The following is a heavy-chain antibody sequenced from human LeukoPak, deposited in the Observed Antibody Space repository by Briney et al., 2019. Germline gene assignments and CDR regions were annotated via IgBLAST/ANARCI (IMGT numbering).Heavy chain of an antibody. V-gene: IGHV4-4*07. CDR3: ARGDRDLGY. J-gene: IGHJ4*02. CDR1: VGSISGYY. D-gene: IGHD3-22*01. Sequence: SETLSLTCTVSVGSISGYYWTWIRQPAGRRLEWIGRIYTSETTHYNPSLKSRVTMSLDTSKNQLSLKLTSVTAADTAVYYCARGDRDLGYWGQGALVTVSS. CDR2: IYTSETT.